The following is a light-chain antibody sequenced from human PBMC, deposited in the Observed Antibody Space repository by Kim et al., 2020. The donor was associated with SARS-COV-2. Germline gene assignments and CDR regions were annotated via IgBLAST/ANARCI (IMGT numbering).Light chain of an antibody. CDR3: DSRDSSTYHLV. Sequence: ALGQTVRITCLGDSLRNSYATWSQKKPGQAPVLVIYGQNNRPSGIPDRFSGTSSGNTASLTITGAQAEDEADYYCDSRDSSTYHLVFGGGTQLTVL. CDR1: SLRNSY. V-gene: IGLV3-19*01. CDR2: GQN. J-gene: IGLJ2*01.